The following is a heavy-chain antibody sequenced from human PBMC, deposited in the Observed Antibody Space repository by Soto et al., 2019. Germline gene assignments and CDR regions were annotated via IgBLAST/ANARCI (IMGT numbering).Heavy chain of an antibody. J-gene: IGHJ4*02. CDR2: INPNSGGT. CDR1: GYTFTGHY. Sequence: DSVKFSCKASGYTFTGHYTHWVRQAPGLGLEWMGCINPNSGGTNYAQKFQDRVTMTRDTSISTAYMELRWLTSDDTAVYYCAKDSSQTFGSSFHNDYWGQGTLVTVSS. V-gene: IGHV1-2*02. CDR3: AKDSSQTFGSSFHNDY. D-gene: IGHD2-15*01.